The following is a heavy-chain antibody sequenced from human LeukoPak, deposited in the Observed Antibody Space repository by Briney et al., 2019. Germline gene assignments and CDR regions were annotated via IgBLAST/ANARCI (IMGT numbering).Heavy chain of an antibody. D-gene: IGHD6-13*01. V-gene: IGHV3-30*04. J-gene: IGHJ4*02. CDR1: GFTFSSYA. CDR2: ISYDGSNK. CDR3: AGERGYSSSPDY. Sequence: GGSLRLSCAASGFTFSSYAMHWVGPAPAKGLAWVAVISYDGSNKHYPDSVKGRFTISRDNYKNTLYLQMNSLRAEDTAVYYCAGERGYSSSPDYWGQGTLVTVSS.